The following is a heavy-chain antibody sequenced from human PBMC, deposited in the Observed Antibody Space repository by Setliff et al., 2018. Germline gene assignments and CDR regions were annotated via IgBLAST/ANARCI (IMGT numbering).Heavy chain of an antibody. V-gene: IGHV4-61*02. D-gene: IGHD2-8*01. CDR3: AKEHVVISFVTNTHHHYGMDV. CDR1: GASLRSGSNY. Sequence: TSETLSLTCTVSGASLRSGSNYWGWFRQPAGKGLEWIGGIYTDGTTNYNPSLKSRVSISADTSMNHFSLRMTSVSAADTAVYYCAKEHVVISFVTNTHHHYGMDVWGQGATVTVSS. J-gene: IGHJ6*02. CDR2: IYTDGTT.